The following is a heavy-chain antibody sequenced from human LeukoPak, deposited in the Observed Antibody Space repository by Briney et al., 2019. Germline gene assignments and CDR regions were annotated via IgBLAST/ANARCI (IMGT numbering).Heavy chain of an antibody. D-gene: IGHD1-26*01. CDR1: GFTFSSYG. J-gene: IGHJ4*02. CDR2: ISGSGGST. V-gene: IGHV3-23*01. CDR3: ARSSATAFDY. Sequence: PGGTLRLSCAASGFTFSSYGMSWVRQAPGKGLEWVSAISGSGGSTYYADSVKGRFTISRDNSKNTLYLQMNTLRAEDTAVYYCARSSATAFDYWGQGTLVTVSS.